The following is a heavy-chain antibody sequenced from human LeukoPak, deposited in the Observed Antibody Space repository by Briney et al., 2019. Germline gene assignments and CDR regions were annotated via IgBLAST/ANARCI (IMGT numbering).Heavy chain of an antibody. CDR3: AKEGRRYFDY. J-gene: IGHJ4*02. V-gene: IGHV3-30*04. CDR1: GITFSNYA. Sequence: PGGSLRLSCAASGITFSNYAMNWVRQAPGKGLEWVAVISYDGSNKYYADSVKGRFTISRDNAENSLYLQMNSLRGEDTAVYYCAKEGRRYFDYWGQGNLVTVST. CDR2: ISYDGSNK.